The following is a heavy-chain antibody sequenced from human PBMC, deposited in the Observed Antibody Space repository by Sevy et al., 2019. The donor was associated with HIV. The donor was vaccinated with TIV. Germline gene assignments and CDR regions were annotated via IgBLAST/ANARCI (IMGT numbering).Heavy chain of an antibody. CDR1: GFTFTNFA. CDR2: ISSSGST. J-gene: IGHJ3*01. D-gene: IGHD1-1*01. V-gene: IGHV3-23*01. Sequence: GGSLRLSCAASGFTFTNFALSWVRQAPGRGLEWVSAISSSGSTIYTLSVKGSFNLSRDNFKDTLYIQMNSLRVEDTDIYYCAKADGRGQHGNDAFDLWGHGTMVTVSS. CDR3: AKADGRGQHGNDAFDL.